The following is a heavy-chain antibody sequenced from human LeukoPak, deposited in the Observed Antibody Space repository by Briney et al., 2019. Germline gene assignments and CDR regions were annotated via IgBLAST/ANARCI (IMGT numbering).Heavy chain of an antibody. J-gene: IGHJ1*01. D-gene: IGHD3-22*01. CDR1: GYTFTGYY. Sequence: ASVKVSCKASGYTFTGYYMHWVRQAPGQGLEWMGWINPNSGGTNYAQKFQGRVTMTRDTSISTAYMELSWLRSDDTAVYYRAREDFYDSSGYYKNKEYFQHWGQGTLVTVSS. V-gene: IGHV1-2*02. CDR3: AREDFYDSSGYYKNKEYFQH. CDR2: INPNSGGT.